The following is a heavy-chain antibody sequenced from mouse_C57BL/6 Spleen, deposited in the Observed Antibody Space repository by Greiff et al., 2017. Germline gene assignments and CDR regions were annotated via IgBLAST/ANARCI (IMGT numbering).Heavy chain of an antibody. V-gene: IGHV3-6*01. Sequence: EESGPGLVKPSQSLSLTCSVTGYSITSGYYWNWIRQFPGNKLEWMGYISYDGSNNYNPSLKNRISITRDTSKNQFFLKLNSVTTEDTATYYCARAECYAMDYWGQGTSVTVSS. J-gene: IGHJ4*01. CDR3: ARAECYAMDY. CDR2: ISYDGSN. CDR1: GYSITSGYY.